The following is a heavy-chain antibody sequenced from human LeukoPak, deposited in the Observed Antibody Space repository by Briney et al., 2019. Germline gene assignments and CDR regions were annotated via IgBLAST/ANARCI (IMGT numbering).Heavy chain of an antibody. Sequence: KPGGSLRLSCAASGFTFSNAWMSWVRQAPGKGLEWVGRIKSKTDGGTTDYAAPVKGRFTISRDDSKNTLYLQMNSLKTEDTAVYYCTTDPTMFRGTYYFDYWGQGTLVTVSS. D-gene: IGHD3-10*01. CDR3: TTDPTMFRGTYYFDY. CDR2: IKSKTDGGTT. V-gene: IGHV3-15*01. J-gene: IGHJ4*02. CDR1: GFTFSNAW.